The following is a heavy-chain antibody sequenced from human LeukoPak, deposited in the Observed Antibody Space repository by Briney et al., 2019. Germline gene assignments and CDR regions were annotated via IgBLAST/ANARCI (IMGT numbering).Heavy chain of an antibody. Sequence: GASVKVSCKASGYTFTGYYMHWVRQAPGQGLEWMGWINPNSGGTNYAQKFQGRVTMTRDTSISTAYMELSRLRSDDTAVYHCARGPRGYSYAPGNWFDPWGQGTLVTVSS. CDR1: GYTFTGYY. J-gene: IGHJ5*02. CDR3: ARGPRGYSYAPGNWFDP. CDR2: INPNSGGT. D-gene: IGHD5-18*01. V-gene: IGHV1-2*02.